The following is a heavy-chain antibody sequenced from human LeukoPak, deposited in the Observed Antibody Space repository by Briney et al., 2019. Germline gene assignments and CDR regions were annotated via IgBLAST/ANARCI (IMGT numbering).Heavy chain of an antibody. CDR2: IKTDGSEK. J-gene: IGHJ5*02. Sequence: GGSLRLSCEASGFTFSSYWMSWVRQAPGKGLEWVANIKTDGSEKYYVDSVKGRFTISRDNAENSLYLQMNSLRAEDTAVYYCARDYTGYFPWGQGTLVIVSS. V-gene: IGHV3-7*03. CDR1: GFTFSSYW. D-gene: IGHD3-9*01. CDR3: ARDYTGYFP.